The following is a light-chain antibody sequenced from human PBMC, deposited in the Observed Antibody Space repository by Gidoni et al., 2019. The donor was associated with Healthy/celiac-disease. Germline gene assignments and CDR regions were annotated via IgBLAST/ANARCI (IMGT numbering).Light chain of an antibody. V-gene: IGLV1-44*01. CDR2: SNN. Sequence: QSVLTQPPSASGPPGQRVTISCSGSSSNIGSTTVNWYQQLPGTAPKLLIYSNNQRPPGVPDRFSGSKSGTSASLAISGLQSEDEADYYCAAWDDSLNGHVVFGGGTKLTVL. CDR3: AAWDDSLNGHVV. J-gene: IGLJ2*01. CDR1: SSNIGSTT.